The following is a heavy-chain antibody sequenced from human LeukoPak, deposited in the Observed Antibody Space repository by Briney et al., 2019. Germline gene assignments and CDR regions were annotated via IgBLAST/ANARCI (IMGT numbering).Heavy chain of an antibody. J-gene: IGHJ6*03. CDR3: TKDRQGPNQYHMDV. Sequence: PGGSLRLSCAASGFTFSSLWMSGVRQAPRREPEWVANINQDGGTTYYVASVKVRFTISRDNAKNSLSLQMSSLRAEDTAVYYCTKDRQGPNQYHMDVWGKGTTVTVSS. CDR2: INQDGGTT. V-gene: IGHV3-7*01. CDR1: GFTFSSLW.